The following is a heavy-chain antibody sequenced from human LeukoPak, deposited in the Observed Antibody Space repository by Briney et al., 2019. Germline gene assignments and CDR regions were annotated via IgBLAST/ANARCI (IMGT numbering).Heavy chain of an antibody. V-gene: IGHV4-61*02. D-gene: IGHD6-19*01. J-gene: IGHJ3*02. CDR3: ARGYSSGWYQDAFDI. Sequence: PSETLSLTCTVSGGSISSGSYYWNWIRQPAGKGLEWIGRIYTSGSTNYNPSLKSRVTISVDTSKNQFSLKLSSVTAADTAVYYCARGYSSGWYQDAFDIWGQGTMVTVSS. CDR2: IYTSGST. CDR1: GGSISSGSYY.